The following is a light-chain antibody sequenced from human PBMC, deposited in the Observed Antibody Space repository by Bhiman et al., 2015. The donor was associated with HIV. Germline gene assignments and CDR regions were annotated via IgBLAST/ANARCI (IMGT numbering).Light chain of an antibody. CDR2: NNI. J-gene: IGLJ1*01. Sequence: QSVLTQPPSVSGAPGQRITISCTGSSSNFGAGYDVHWYQQVPGTAPKLLIYNNINRPSGVPDRFSASKSGTSASLSISGLQAGDEADYFCQSFDSSLTGPVFGSGTKVTVL. V-gene: IGLV1-40*01. CDR3: QSFDSSLTGPV. CDR1: SSNFGAGYD.